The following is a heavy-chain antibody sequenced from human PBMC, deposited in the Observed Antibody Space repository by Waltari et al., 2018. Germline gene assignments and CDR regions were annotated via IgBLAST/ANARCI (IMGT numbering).Heavy chain of an antibody. CDR3: ARRQQQLGAFDY. D-gene: IGHD6-13*01. CDR2: IYYSGST. V-gene: IGHV4-59*11. J-gene: IGHJ4*02. Sequence: QVQLQESGPGLVKPSETLSLTCTVSGGSISSHYWSWIRQPPGKGLEWIGYIYYSGSTNYNPSLKSRVTISVDTSKNQFSLKLSSVTAADTAVYYCARRQQQLGAFDYWGQGTL. CDR1: GGSISSHY.